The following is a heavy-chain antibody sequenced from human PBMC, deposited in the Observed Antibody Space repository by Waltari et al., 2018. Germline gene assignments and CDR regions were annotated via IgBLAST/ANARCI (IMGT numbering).Heavy chain of an antibody. Sequence: QVQLQESGPGLVKPSETLSLTCTVSGGSISSYYWSWIRQPPGKGLEWIGYIYYSGSTNHNPSRKRRVTISVDTSKNQFSLKLSSVTAADTAVYYCAIHGGRHGRVLLCETCSGWPYFDYWGQGTLVTVSS. CDR1: GGSISSYY. V-gene: IGHV4-59*08. CDR2: IYYSGST. J-gene: IGHJ4*02. D-gene: IGHD6-19*01. CDR3: AIHGGRHGRVLLCETCSGWPYFDY.